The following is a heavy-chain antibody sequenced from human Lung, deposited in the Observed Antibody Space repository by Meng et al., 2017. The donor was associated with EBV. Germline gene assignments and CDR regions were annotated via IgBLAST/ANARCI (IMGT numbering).Heavy chain of an antibody. V-gene: IGHV4-31*03. J-gene: IGHJ5*02. CDR2: IHSSGST. D-gene: IGHD3-10*01. CDR1: GGSISSGGYY. CDR3: ARASYGSGSPLGESWFDP. Sequence: QAHLQESGPGLVKPSQTLSLTCTVSGGSISSGGYYWSWIRQHPGKGLEWIGYIHSSGSTYYNPSLRSRLTISVDTSKNQFSLKLSSVTAADTAVYYCARASYGSGSPLGESWFDPWGQGTLVTVSS.